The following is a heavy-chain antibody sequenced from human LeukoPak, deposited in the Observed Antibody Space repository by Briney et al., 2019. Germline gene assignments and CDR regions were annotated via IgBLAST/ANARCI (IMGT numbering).Heavy chain of an antibody. CDR2: INHSGST. CDR1: GESFSGYY. D-gene: IGHD2-15*01. Sequence: PSETLSLTCAVYGESFSGYYWSWIRQPPGKGLEWIGEINHSGSTYYNPSLKSRVTISVDTSKNQFSLKLSSVTAADTAVYYCAGCSGGSCYQSDAFDIWGQGTMVTVSS. CDR3: AGCSGGSCYQSDAFDI. J-gene: IGHJ3*02. V-gene: IGHV4-34*01.